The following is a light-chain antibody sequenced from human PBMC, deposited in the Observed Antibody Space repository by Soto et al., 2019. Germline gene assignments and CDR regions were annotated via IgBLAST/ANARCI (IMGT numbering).Light chain of an antibody. Sequence: EPMITDSRSTISAKRGVRSILSFRSSQSVSTNLAWYQQKRGQAPRLLIYGASTRATGVPARFSGSGSGTDFTLTISSLEPEDFAVYYCQQRSNWPPIPFGGRT. V-gene: IGKV3-15*01. CDR1: QSVSTN. CDR2: GAS. CDR3: QQRSNWPPIP. J-gene: IGKJ4*01.